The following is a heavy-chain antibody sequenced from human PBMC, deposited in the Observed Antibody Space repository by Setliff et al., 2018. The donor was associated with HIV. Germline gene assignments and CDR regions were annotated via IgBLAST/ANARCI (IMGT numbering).Heavy chain of an antibody. V-gene: IGHV5-51*01. Sequence: PGESLTISCQASGFTFTNYWIAWVRQTPGKGLEWMGIINPGDSDTRYRPSFQGQVTISVDKSINTAYLQWTGLKASDSATYYCAASFNDKSDYYSVFVYWGQGTLVTVSS. CDR3: AASFNDKSDYYSVFVY. D-gene: IGHD3-22*01. CDR2: INPGDSDT. J-gene: IGHJ4*02. CDR1: GFTFTNYW.